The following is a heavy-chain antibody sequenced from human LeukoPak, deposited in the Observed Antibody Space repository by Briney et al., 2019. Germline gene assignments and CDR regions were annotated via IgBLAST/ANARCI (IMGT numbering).Heavy chain of an antibody. CDR3: ARGRRAARQPDTFDI. CDR2: IYYSGST. CDR1: GGSISSSSYY. V-gene: IGHV4-39*01. D-gene: IGHD6-6*01. Sequence: PSETLSLTCTVSGGSISSSSYYWGWIRQPPGKGLEWIGSIYYSGSTYYNPSLKSRVTISVDTSKNQFALELSYMTAADTAVYSCARGRRAARQPDTFDIWGQGTMVTVSS. J-gene: IGHJ3*02.